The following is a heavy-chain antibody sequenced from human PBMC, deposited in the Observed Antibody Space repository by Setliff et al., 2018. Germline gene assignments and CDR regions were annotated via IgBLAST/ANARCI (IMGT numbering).Heavy chain of an antibody. Sequence: SETLSLTCTVSGGSISSGGYYWSWIRQHPGKGLEWIWYIYYSGSTYYNPSLKSRVTISVDTSKNQFSLKLSSVTAADTAVYYCARDPLTTNRRRAFDIWGQGTMVTVSS. V-gene: IGHV4-31*03. CDR3: ARDPLTTNRRRAFDI. CDR1: GGSISSGGYY. J-gene: IGHJ3*02. CDR2: IYYSGST. D-gene: IGHD4-17*01.